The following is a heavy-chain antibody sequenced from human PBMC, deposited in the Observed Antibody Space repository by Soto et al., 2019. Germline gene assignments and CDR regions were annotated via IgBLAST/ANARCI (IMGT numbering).Heavy chain of an antibody. CDR1: GGTFSRSG. V-gene: IGHV1-69*18. CDR2: IVPSVDTT. CDR3: ARCPQPPDTADPYAVDV. J-gene: IGHJ6*02. Sequence: QVQLVQSGTEVKKPGASVKVSCKASGGTFSRSGFHWVRQAPGQGLEWMGMIVPSVDTTNYAQKFQARVTISADQFTSTVYMELRILRSEDAAVYYCARCPQPPDTADPYAVDVWGQGTRVIVSS. D-gene: IGHD5-18*01.